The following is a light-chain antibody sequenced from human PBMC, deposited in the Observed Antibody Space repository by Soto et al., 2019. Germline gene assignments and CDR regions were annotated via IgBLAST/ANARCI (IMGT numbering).Light chain of an antibody. CDR3: QQYGSSPRT. CDR1: QSVSSSY. Sequence: EIVLTQSPGTLSLSPGERATLSCRASQSVSSSYLAWYQQKPGQAPRLLIYGASSRATGIPDRFSGSGPGTDFTLIISRLEPEDFAVYYCQQYGSSPRTFGKGTKVDI. J-gene: IGKJ1*01. V-gene: IGKV3-20*01. CDR2: GAS.